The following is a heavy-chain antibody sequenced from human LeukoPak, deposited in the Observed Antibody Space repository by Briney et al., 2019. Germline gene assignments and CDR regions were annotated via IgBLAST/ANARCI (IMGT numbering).Heavy chain of an antibody. Sequence: GGSLRLSCAASGFTFSSYGMHWVRQAPGKGLEWVAVISYDGSNKYYADSVKGRFTISRDNSKNTLYLQMNSLRAEDTAVYYCAKGPGYCTNGVCYTTLVYMDVWGKGTTVTVSS. CDR2: ISYDGSNK. V-gene: IGHV3-30*18. D-gene: IGHD2-8*01. CDR3: AKGPGYCTNGVCYTTLVYMDV. J-gene: IGHJ6*03. CDR1: GFTFSSYG.